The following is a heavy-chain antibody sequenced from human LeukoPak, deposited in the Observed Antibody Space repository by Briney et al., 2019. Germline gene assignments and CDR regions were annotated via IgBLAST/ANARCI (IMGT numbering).Heavy chain of an antibody. D-gene: IGHD6-25*01. CDR1: GFTFSSYE. J-gene: IGHJ4*02. V-gene: IGHV3-48*03. Sequence: PGGSLRLSCAASGFTFSSYEMNWVRQAPGKGLEWVSYISSSGSTIYYADSVKGRFTISRDNAKNSLYLQMNSLRAEDTAVYYCARDRVPRLLPFDYWGQGTLVTVSS. CDR2: ISSSGSTI. CDR3: ARDRVPRLLPFDY.